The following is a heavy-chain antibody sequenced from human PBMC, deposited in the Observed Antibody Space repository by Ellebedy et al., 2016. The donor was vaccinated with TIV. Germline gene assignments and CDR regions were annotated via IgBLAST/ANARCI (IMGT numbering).Heavy chain of an antibody. CDR2: INPNSGGT. D-gene: IGHD6-13*01. CDR3: ARGGSSNWYEAFDF. CDR1: GYTFIDYY. J-gene: IGHJ4*02. Sequence: AASVKVSCKASGYTFIDYYLHWVRQAPGQGLEWLGWINPNSGGTNFAQKFQGWVTLTRDTTITTAYMELSSLTSDDTATAVFYCARGGSSNWYEAFDFWGQGTLVTASS. V-gene: IGHV1-2*04.